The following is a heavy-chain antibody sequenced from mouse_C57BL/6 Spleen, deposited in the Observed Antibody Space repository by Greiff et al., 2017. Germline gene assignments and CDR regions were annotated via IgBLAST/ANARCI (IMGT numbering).Heavy chain of an antibody. V-gene: IGHV1-64*01. CDR2: IHPNSGST. Sequence: QVQLQQPGAELVKPGASVKLSCKASGYTFTSYWMHWVKQRPGQGLEWIGMIHPNSGSTNYNEKFKSKATLAVDKSSSTAYMQLSSLTSEDSAVYYSASPPHYNSSSTWFAYWGQGTLVTFSA. J-gene: IGHJ3*01. CDR3: ASPPHYNSSSTWFAY. D-gene: IGHD1-1*01. CDR1: GYTFTSYW.